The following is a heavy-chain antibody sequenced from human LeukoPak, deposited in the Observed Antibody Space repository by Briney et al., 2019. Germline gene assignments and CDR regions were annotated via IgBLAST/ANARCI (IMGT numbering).Heavy chain of an antibody. CDR3: ARDSTGTTASFFYYYMDV. D-gene: IGHD1-1*01. CDR2: ISAYNGNT. CDR1: GYTFTSYG. J-gene: IGHJ6*03. Sequence: ASVKVSCKASGYTFTSYGISWVRQAPGQGLEWMGWISAYNGNTNYAQKLQGRVTMTTDTSTSTAYMEPRSLRSDDTAVYYCARDSTGTTASFFYYYMDVWGKGTTVTVSS. V-gene: IGHV1-18*01.